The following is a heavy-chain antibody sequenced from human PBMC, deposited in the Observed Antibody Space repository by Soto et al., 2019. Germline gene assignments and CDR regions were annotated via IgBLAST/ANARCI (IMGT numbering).Heavy chain of an antibody. CDR3: AREGPRPYYYYGMDV. CDR1: GYTFSMSG. Sequence: QVQLVQSGAEVKKPGASVKVSCKSSGYTFSMSGISWVRQAPGQGLEWMGWISGYNGKTNYEQKFQDRVTMTTDTSPNMAYMELRSLRSDDTAVYYCAREGPRPYYYYGMDVWGQGTTVTVPS. V-gene: IGHV1-18*01. J-gene: IGHJ6*02. CDR2: ISGYNGKT.